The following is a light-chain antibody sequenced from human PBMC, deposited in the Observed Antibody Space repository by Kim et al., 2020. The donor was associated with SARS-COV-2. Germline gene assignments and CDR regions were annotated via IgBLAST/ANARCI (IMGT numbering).Light chain of an antibody. Sequence: IVMTQSQISLPVTPGEPASISCTSSQSLFDSDDGNTYLDWFLQKPGRSPQLLIHTLSSRASGVPDRFSGGGSYTHFTLTISRVEAEDVGIYYCMQRKEFPPAFGPGTKVDIK. CDR2: TLS. CDR1: QSLFDSDDGNTY. V-gene: IGKV2-40*01. CDR3: MQRKEFPPA. J-gene: IGKJ1*01.